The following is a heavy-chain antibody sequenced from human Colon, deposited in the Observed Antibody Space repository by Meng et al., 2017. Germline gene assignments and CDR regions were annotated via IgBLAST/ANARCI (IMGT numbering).Heavy chain of an antibody. CDR3: ARVRITIFGVVSTFDY. D-gene: IGHD3-3*01. CDR1: GGSFSGNY. CDR2: INHRGST. Sequence: QAPLQQWVAVLCELSKTLSLTWAGYGGSFSGNYWSWVSQPPGNGLEWSGEINHRGSTNYNPSLKSRVTISVDTSKNQFSLKLSSVTAADTAVYYCARVRITIFGVVSTFDYWGQGTLVTVSS. V-gene: IGHV4-34*01. J-gene: IGHJ4*02.